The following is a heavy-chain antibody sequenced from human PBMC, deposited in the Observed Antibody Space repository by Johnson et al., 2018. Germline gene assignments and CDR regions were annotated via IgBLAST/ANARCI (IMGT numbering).Heavy chain of an antibody. J-gene: IGHJ1*01. Sequence: EVQLVETGGGLVKPGGSLRLSCAASGFTFSSYSMNWVRQAPGKGLEWVSSISSSSSYIYYADSVKGRFTIPRDNAKNSLYLQMKSLRAEDTAGYYCARELGIAAAGWDTTPFQHWGQGTLVTVSS. V-gene: IGHV3-21*01. CDR1: GFTFSSYS. CDR3: ARELGIAAAGWDTTPFQH. D-gene: IGHD6-13*01. CDR2: ISSSSSYI.